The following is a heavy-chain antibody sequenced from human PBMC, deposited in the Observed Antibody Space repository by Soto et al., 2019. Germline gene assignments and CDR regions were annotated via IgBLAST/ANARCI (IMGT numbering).Heavy chain of an antibody. V-gene: IGHV1-69*13. CDR2: IIPIFGTA. D-gene: IGHD5-12*01. CDR1: GGTFSSYA. J-gene: IGHJ4*02. Sequence: SVKVSCKASGGTFSSYAISWVRQAPGQGLEWMGGIIPIFGTANYAQKFQGRVTITADESTSTAYMELSSLRSEDTAVYYCARTRGYSGFDFDYWGQGTLVTVSS. CDR3: ARTRGYSGFDFDY.